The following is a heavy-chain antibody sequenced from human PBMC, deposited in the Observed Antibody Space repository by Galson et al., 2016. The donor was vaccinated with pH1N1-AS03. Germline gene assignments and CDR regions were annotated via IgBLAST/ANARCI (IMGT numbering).Heavy chain of an antibody. CDR1: GVSFSRYG. J-gene: IGHJ6*02. Sequence: SVKLSCTASGVSFSRYGISWVRQAPGQGLEWMGRIIPMYNIVNNAQKVQGRVTITADKSTSTVYMELSSLRSDDTALSYCARNIVGTSQDAYGMDVWGQGTTVTVSS. D-gene: IGHD1-26*01. CDR2: IIPMYNIV. V-gene: IGHV1-69*04. CDR3: ARNIVGTSQDAYGMDV.